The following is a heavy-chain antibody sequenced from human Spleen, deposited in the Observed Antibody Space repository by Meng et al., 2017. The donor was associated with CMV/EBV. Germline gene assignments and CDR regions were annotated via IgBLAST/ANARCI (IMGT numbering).Heavy chain of an antibody. CDR3: VKEGIRDEWPRDFDY. CDR2: IYSGGRT. V-gene: IGHV3-66*02. J-gene: IGHJ4*02. CDR1: GFTFSDYY. Sequence: GGSLRLSCEASGFTFSDYYMSWIRKAPGKGLEWVSVIYSGGRTFYAESVKGRFTISRDNYKNTLSLQMYTLRHEDTAFYHCVKEGIRDEWPRDFDYWGQGLLVTVSS. D-gene: IGHD2-21*01.